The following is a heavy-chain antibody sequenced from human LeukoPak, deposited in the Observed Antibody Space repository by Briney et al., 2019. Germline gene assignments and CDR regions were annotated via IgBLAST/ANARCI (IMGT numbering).Heavy chain of an antibody. V-gene: IGHV5-51*01. CDR3: ATIVNGSGIYDAFDI. J-gene: IGHJ3*02. CDR2: IYPGDSDT. Sequence: GESLKISCKGSGYSFTSYWIGWVRQMPGKGLEWMGIIYPGDSDTRYSPSFQGQVTISADKSISTAYLQWSSLKASDTAMYYCATIVNGSGIYDAFDIWGQGTMVTVSS. D-gene: IGHD3-10*01. CDR1: GYSFTSYW.